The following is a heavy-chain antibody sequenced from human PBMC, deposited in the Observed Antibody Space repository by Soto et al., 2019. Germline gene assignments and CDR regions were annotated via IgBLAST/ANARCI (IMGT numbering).Heavy chain of an antibody. CDR3: ARWWGGSRDGYDP. Sequence: PSETLSLTCTVSGGSISSGDYYWSWIRQHPGKGLEWIGYIYYSGSTYYNPSLKSRVTISVDTSKNQFSLKLSSVTAADTAVYYCARWWGGSRDGYDPWSQGTLVTGSS. D-gene: IGHD2-15*01. CDR1: GGSISSGDYY. V-gene: IGHV4-31*03. CDR2: IYYSGST. J-gene: IGHJ5*02.